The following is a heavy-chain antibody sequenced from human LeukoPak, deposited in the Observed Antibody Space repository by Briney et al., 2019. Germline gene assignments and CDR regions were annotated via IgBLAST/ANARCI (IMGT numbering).Heavy chain of an antibody. V-gene: IGHV4-59*01. D-gene: IGHD2-21*02. CDR3: ARFAYCGGHCWYYFDY. Sequence: SSETLSLTCTVSSDSISSYYWSWIRQPPGKGLEWLGYIYSSGSTNYNPSLNSRVTISVDTSKNQFSLKLSSVTAADTAVYYCARFAYCGGHCWYYFDYWGQGTLVTVSS. CDR1: SDSISSYY. J-gene: IGHJ4*02. CDR2: IYSSGST.